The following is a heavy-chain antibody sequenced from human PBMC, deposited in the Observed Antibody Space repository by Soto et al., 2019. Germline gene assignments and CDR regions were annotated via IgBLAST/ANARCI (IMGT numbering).Heavy chain of an antibody. D-gene: IGHD7-27*01. J-gene: IGHJ6*02. V-gene: IGHV1-69*01. CDR3: ARGSWDYYGMDV. CDR2: ILPIFGTA. Sequence: QVQLVQSGAEVKKPGSSVKVSCTSSGGTFSSYAISWVRQAPGQGLEWMGGILPIFGTANYAQKFQGRVTIPADESTSTAYMELSSLRSEDTAVYYCARGSWDYYGMDVWGQGTTVTVSS. CDR1: GGTFSSYA.